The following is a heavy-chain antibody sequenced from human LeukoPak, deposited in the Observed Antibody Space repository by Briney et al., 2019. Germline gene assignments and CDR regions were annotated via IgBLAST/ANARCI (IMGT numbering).Heavy chain of an antibody. D-gene: IGHD2-2*02. CDR2: IIPIFGTA. V-gene: IGHV1-69*13. CDR1: GGTFSSYA. Sequence: ASVTVSCKASGGTFSSYAISWVRQAPGQGLEWMGGIIPIFGTANYAQKFQGRVTITADESTSTAYMELSSLRSEDTAVYYCARGVVPAAIGRYNWFDPWGQGTLVTVSS. J-gene: IGHJ5*02. CDR3: ARGVVPAAIGRYNWFDP.